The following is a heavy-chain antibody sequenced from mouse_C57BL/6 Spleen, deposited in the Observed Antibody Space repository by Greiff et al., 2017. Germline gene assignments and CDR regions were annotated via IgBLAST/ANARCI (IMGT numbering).Heavy chain of an antibody. D-gene: IGHD4-1*01. Sequence: EVKLMESGGDLVKPGGSLKLSCAASGFTFSSYGMSWVRQTPDKRLEWVATISSGGSYTYYPDSVKGRFTISRDNAKNTLYLQMSSLKSEDTAMYYCARQNWDVRTWVAYWGQGTLVTVSA. J-gene: IGHJ3*01. CDR3: ARQNWDVRTWVAY. CDR2: ISSGGSYT. V-gene: IGHV5-6*01. CDR1: GFTFSSYG.